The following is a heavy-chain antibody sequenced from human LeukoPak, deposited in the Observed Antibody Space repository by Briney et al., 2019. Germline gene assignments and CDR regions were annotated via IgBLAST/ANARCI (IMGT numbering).Heavy chain of an antibody. J-gene: IGHJ4*02. CDR3: ARNEALAAAEIDY. Sequence: AGGSLRLSCAASGFTFSTYSMNWVRQAPGKGLEWVSSITSSNSYIHYADSVKGRFTISRDNAKNSLYLQMNSLRAEDTAVYYCARNEALAAAEIDYWGQGTLVTVSS. D-gene: IGHD6-13*01. CDR1: GFTFSTYS. V-gene: IGHV3-21*01. CDR2: ITSSNSYI.